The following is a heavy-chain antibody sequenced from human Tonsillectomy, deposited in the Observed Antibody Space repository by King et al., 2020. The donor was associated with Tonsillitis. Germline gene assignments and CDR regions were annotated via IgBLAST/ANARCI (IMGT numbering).Heavy chain of an antibody. V-gene: IGHV3-33*05. Sequence: VQLVESGGGVVQPGRSLRLSCETSGFTFSSFGMHWVRQAPGKGLEWVAVLADDGSQKFYADSVKGRFTISRDNSENTLYLQINSLRAEDTAVYYCARDWGGGDPLRAFDIWGQGTMVTVSS. J-gene: IGHJ3*02. CDR3: ARDWGGGDPLRAFDI. CDR2: LADDGSQK. CDR1: GFTFSSFG. D-gene: IGHD4-17*01.